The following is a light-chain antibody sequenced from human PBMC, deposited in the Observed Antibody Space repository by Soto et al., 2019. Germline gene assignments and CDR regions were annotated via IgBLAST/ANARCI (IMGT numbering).Light chain of an antibody. Sequence: EIVLTQSPGTLSLSPGDRATLSCRASQSVRSNYLAWYRQKPGQAPRLLLYGASSRATGIPDRFSGSGSGTDFTLTISRLEPEDFAVYYCQRYDTSPPLTFGGGTQVEIK. J-gene: IGKJ4*01. CDR1: QSVRSNY. V-gene: IGKV3-20*01. CDR3: QRYDTSPPLT. CDR2: GAS.